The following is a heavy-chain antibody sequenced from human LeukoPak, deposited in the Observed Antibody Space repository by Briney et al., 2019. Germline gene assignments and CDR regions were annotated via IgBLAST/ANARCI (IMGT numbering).Heavy chain of an antibody. D-gene: IGHD3-16*02. V-gene: IGHV1-69*06. J-gene: IGHJ5*02. CDR2: IIPIFGTA. CDR3: AKDGYDYVWGSYRYSNWFDP. Sequence: ASVKVSCKASGGTFSSYAISWVRQAPGQGLEWMGGIIPIFGTANYAQKFQGRVTITADKSASTAYMELSSLRAEDTAVYYCAKDGYDYVWGSYRYSNWFDPWGQGTLVTVSS. CDR1: GGTFSSYA.